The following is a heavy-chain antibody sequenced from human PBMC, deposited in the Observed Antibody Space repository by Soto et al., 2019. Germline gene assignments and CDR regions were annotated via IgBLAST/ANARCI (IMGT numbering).Heavy chain of an antibody. CDR2: MNPNSGNT. CDR1: GYTFTSYD. V-gene: IGHV1-8*01. Sequence: ASVKVSCKASGYTFTSYDINWVRQATGQGLEWMGWMNPNSGNTGYAQKFQGRVTMTRNTSISTAYMELSSLRSEDTAVYYCARYPTIWGSYRYNDAFDIWGQGTMVTVSS. J-gene: IGHJ3*02. CDR3: ARYPTIWGSYRYNDAFDI. D-gene: IGHD3-16*02.